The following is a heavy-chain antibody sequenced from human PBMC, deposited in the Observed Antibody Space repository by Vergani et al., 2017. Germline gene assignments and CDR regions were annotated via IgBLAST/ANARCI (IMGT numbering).Heavy chain of an antibody. V-gene: IGHV1-46*01. J-gene: IGHJ3*02. CDR3: ARDRRRIAAAGTDDAVDI. D-gene: IGHD6-13*01. CDR2: INPSGGST. Sequence: QVQLVQSGAEVKKPGASVKVSCKASGYTFTSYYMHWVRHAPGQGLEWMGIINPSGGSTSYAQKFQGRVTMTRDTSTSTVYMELSSLRSEDTAVYYCARDRRRIAAAGTDDAVDIWGEGTMVTVSS. CDR1: GYTFTSYY.